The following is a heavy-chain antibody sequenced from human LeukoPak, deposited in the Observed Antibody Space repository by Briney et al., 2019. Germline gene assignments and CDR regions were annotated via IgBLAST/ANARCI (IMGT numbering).Heavy chain of an antibody. D-gene: IGHD3-22*01. V-gene: IGHV1-18*01. CDR2: IGAYNGNT. J-gene: IGHJ5*02. CDR1: GYTFTSYG. CDR3: ARDGRYYDSSGYNQWFDP. Sequence: ASVKVSCKASGYTFTSYGISWVRQAPGQGLEWMGWIGAYNGNTNYAQKLQGRVTMTTDTSTSTAYMELRSLRSDDTAVYYCARDGRYYDSSGYNQWFDPWGQGTLVTVSS.